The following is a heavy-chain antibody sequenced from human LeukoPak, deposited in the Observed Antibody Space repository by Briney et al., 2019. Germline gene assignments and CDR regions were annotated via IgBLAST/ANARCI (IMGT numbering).Heavy chain of an antibody. CDR2: IKQDGSEK. J-gene: IGHJ4*02. V-gene: IGHV3-7*03. CDR1: GFTFSSYW. Sequence: GGSLRLSCAASGFTFSSYWMSWVRQAPGKGLEWVANIKQDGSEKYYVDSVKGRFTISRDNAKNSLYLQMNSLRAEDTAVYYCARDPPAAGSTEFDFWGQGTLVTVSS. D-gene: IGHD6-13*01. CDR3: ARDPPAAGSTEFDF.